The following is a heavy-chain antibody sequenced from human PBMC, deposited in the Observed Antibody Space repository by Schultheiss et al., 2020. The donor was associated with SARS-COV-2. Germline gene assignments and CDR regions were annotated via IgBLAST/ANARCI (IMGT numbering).Heavy chain of an antibody. D-gene: IGHD3-16*01. CDR3: ARVGGGGYYYYYGMDV. J-gene: IGHJ6*02. CDR1: GGSISSYY. Sequence: SETLSLTCTVSGGSISSYYWSWIRQPPGKGLEWIGYIYYSGSTNYNPSLKTRLTISADTSKNQFSLKLSSVTAADTAVYYCARVGGGGYYYYYGMDVWGQGTTVTVSS. CDR2: IYYSGST. V-gene: IGHV4-59*12.